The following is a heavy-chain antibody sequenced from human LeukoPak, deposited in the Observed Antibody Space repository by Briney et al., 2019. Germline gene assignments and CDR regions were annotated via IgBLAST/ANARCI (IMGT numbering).Heavy chain of an antibody. V-gene: IGHV1-2*02. J-gene: IGHJ3*02. CDR2: INPNSGGT. CDR3: ARAHCSSTSCYTSAFDI. D-gene: IGHD2-2*02. Sequence: ASVKVSCKASGYTFTGYYMHWVRQAPGQGLEWMGWINPNSGGTNYAQKFQGRVTMTRDTSISTAYMELSRLRSDDTAVYYCARAHCSSTSCYTSAFDIWGQGTMVTVSS. CDR1: GYTFTGYY.